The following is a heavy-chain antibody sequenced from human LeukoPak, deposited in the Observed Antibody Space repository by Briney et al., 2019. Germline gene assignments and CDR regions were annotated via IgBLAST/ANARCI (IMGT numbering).Heavy chain of an antibody. CDR1: GYSISSDYY. CDR3: ARDSYYYGSGSPYFDY. J-gene: IGHJ4*02. V-gene: IGHV4-38-2*02. Sequence: SETLSLTCTVSGYSISSDYYWGWIRQPPGKGLEWIGTIYHSGSTYYNPSLKSRVTISVDTSKNQFSLKLSSVTAADTAVYYCARDSYYYGSGSPYFDYWGQGTLVTVSS. CDR2: IYHSGST. D-gene: IGHD3-10*01.